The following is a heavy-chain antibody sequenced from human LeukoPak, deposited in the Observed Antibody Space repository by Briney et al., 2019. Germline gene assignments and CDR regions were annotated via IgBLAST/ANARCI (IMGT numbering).Heavy chain of an antibody. CDR2: IYSSGST. CDR3: ARLVGSSWVDY. V-gene: IGHV4-59*08. D-gene: IGHD6-13*01. Sequence: SETLSLTCTVSGGSISSYYWSWIRQPPGKGLEWIGYIYSSGSTNYNPSLKSRVTISVDTSKNQFSLKLSSVTAADTAVYYCARLVGSSWVDYWGQGTLVTVSS. CDR1: GGSISSYY. J-gene: IGHJ4*02.